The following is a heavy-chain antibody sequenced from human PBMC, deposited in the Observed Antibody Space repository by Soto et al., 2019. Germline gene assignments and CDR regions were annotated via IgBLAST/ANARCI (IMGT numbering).Heavy chain of an antibody. D-gene: IGHD6-13*01. J-gene: IGHJ6*02. CDR2: ISYDGSNK. Sequence: QVQLVESGGGVVQPGRSLRLSCAASGFTFSSYGMHWVRQAPGKGLEWVAVISYDGSNKYYADSVKGRFTISRDISKNSLYLQMNSLRAEDTALYYCAKVEAGPGTWSTHNCYYALDVGGQGNTVTVSS. V-gene: IGHV3-30*18. CDR1: GFTFSSYG. CDR3: AKVEAGPGTWSTHNCYYALDV.